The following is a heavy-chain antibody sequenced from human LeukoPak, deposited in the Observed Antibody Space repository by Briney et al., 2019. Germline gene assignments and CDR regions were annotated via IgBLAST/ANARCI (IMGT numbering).Heavy chain of an antibody. CDR3: ARVQLLWELGDFDL. Sequence: GGSLRLSCAASGFTFSSYWMHWVRQAPGKGLVWVSRINSDGNSTSYADSVKGRFTISRDNAKNTLYLQMNSLRAEDTAVYYCARVQLLWELGDFDLWGRGTLVTVSS. CDR2: INSDGNST. V-gene: IGHV3-74*01. CDR1: GFTFSSYW. J-gene: IGHJ2*01. D-gene: IGHD1-26*01.